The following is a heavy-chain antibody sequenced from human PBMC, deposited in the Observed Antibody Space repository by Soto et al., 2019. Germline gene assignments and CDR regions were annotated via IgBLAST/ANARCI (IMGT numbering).Heavy chain of an antibody. Sequence: QVQLQESGPGLVKPSQTLSLTCTVSGGSISSGGYYWSWIRQHPGKGLEWIGYIYYSGSTYYNPSLKSRVTISVDTAKNQFSLKLSSVTAADTVVYYCARNTYFSYWFDPWGQGTLVTVSS. CDR3: ARNTYFSYWFDP. CDR2: IYYSGST. D-gene: IGHD3-3*01. J-gene: IGHJ5*02. V-gene: IGHV4-31*03. CDR1: GGSISSGGYY.